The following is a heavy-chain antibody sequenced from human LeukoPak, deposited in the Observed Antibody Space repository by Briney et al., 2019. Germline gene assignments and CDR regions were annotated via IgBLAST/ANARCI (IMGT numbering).Heavy chain of an antibody. D-gene: IGHD6-19*01. CDR2: INPSGGST. J-gene: IGHJ4*02. V-gene: IGHV1-46*01. Sequence: ASVKVSCKASGYTFTSYYMHWVRQAPGQGLEWMGIINPSGGSTSYAQKFQGRVTMTRDMSTSTVYMELSSLRSEDTAVYYCARGAGIAVAGRNEDYFDYWGQGTLVTVSS. CDR3: ARGAGIAVAGRNEDYFDY. CDR1: GYTFTSYY.